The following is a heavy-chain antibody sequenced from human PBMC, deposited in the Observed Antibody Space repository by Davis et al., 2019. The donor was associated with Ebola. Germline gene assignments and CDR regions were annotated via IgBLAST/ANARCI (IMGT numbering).Heavy chain of an antibody. CDR2: IYYSGST. V-gene: IGHV4-61*01. Sequence: MPGGSLRLSCTVSGGSVSSGSYYWSWIRQPPGKGLEWIGYIYYSGSTNYNPSLKSRVTISVDTSKNQFSLKLSSVTAADRAVYYGAGGRGGGGSSNNWFDPWGQGTLVIVSS. D-gene: IGHD1-26*01. CDR3: AGGRGGGGSSNNWFDP. J-gene: IGHJ5*02. CDR1: GGSVSSGSYY.